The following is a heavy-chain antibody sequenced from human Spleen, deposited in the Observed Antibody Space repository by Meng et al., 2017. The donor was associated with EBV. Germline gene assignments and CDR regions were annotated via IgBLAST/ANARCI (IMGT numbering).Heavy chain of an antibody. V-gene: IGHV6-1*01. CDR1: GDSVSSNSAA. CDR3: ARSISSPVYRVDY. J-gene: IGHJ4*02. D-gene: IGHD2-8*01. Sequence: QEQLTQSGPGLLKPSQTPSLTVAISGDSVSSNSAAWNWIRQSPSRGLECLGRTYYRSKWYTDYAQSVKSRITINPDTSKNQFSLQLSSVTPEDTAVYYCARSISSPVYRVDYWGQGSLVTVSS. CDR2: TYYRSKWYT.